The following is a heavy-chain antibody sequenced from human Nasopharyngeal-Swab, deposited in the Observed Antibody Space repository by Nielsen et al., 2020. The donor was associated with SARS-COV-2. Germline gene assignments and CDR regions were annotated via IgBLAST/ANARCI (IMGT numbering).Heavy chain of an antibody. D-gene: IGHD3-9*01. CDR3: AKDLHYDILTGPFDY. CDR1: GFPFSSYG. CDR2: ISYDGSNK. V-gene: IGHV3-30*18. Sequence: LSLTCAASGFPFSSYGMHWVRQAPGKGLEWVAVISYDGSNKYYADSVKGRFTISRDNSKNTLYLQMNSLRAEDTAVYYCAKDLHYDILTGPFDYWGQGTLVTVSS. J-gene: IGHJ4*02.